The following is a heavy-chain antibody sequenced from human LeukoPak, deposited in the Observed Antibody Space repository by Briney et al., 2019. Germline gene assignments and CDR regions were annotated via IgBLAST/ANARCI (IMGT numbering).Heavy chain of an antibody. CDR2: ISGSGGST. CDR3: ATTTVVTRYYYYGIDV. CDR1: GFTFSSYA. D-gene: IGHD4-23*01. J-gene: IGHJ6*02. Sequence: GGSLRLSCAASGFTFSSYAMSLVRQAAGKGLEWVSAISGSGGSTYYADSVKGRFTISRDNSKNTLYLQMNSLRAEDTAVYYCATTTVVTRYYYYGIDVWGQGTTVTVSS. V-gene: IGHV3-23*01.